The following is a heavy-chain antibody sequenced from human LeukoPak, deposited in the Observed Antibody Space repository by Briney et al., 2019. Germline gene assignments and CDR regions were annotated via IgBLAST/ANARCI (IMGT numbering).Heavy chain of an antibody. V-gene: IGHV1-58*01. Sequence: ASVKVSCKASGFTFTSSAVQWVRQARGQRLEWIGWIVVGSGNTNYAQKFQERVTITRDMSTSIAYMELSSLRSEDTAVYYCAAVESSMSRPTGTGSIDYWGQGTLVTVSS. CDR2: IVVGSGNT. CDR1: GFTFTSSA. J-gene: IGHJ4*02. D-gene: IGHD1-1*01. CDR3: AAVESSMSRPTGTGSIDY.